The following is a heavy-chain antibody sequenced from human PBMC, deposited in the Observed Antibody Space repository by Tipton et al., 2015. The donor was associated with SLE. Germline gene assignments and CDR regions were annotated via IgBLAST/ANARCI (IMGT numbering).Heavy chain of an antibody. CDR1: GGSFSDYY. D-gene: IGHD2/OR15-2a*01. CDR3: ARARLLLYFDL. J-gene: IGHJ2*01. CDR2: IYYSGST. V-gene: IGHV4-34*01. Sequence: LRLSCAVYGGSFSDYYWGWIRQPPGKGLEWIGSIYYSGSTYYNPSLKIRVTISVDTSKNQFSLKLSSVTAADTAVYYCARARLLLYFDLWGRGTLVTVSS.